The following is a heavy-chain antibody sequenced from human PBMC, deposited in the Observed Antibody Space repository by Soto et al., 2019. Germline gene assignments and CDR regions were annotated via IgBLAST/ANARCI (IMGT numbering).Heavy chain of an antibody. CDR2: IYSGGST. CDR1: GVTVSSNY. J-gene: IGHJ4*02. V-gene: IGHV3-66*04. Sequence: EVQLVESGGGLVQPGGSLRLSCAASGVTVSSNYMSWVRQAPGKGLEWVSVIYSGGSTYYADSVKGRFTISRDNSKNTLYLQMNSLRAEDKAVYYCARHGYNYGGGYFDYWGQGTLVTVYS. D-gene: IGHD5-18*01. CDR3: ARHGYNYGGGYFDY.